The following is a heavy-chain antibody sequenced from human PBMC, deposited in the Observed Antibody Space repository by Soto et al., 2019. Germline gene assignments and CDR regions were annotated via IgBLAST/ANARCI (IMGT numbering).Heavy chain of an antibody. Sequence: EVQLVESGGGLVQPGGSLRLSCAASGFTFSSYWMHWVRQAPGKGLVWVSRINSDGSSTSYADSVKGRFTISRDNAKNTLYLQMKSLRAEDTAVYYCGSHKGEQWLDSDAFDIWGQGTMVTVSS. J-gene: IGHJ3*02. V-gene: IGHV3-74*01. CDR3: GSHKGEQWLDSDAFDI. D-gene: IGHD6-19*01. CDR1: GFTFSSYW. CDR2: INSDGSST.